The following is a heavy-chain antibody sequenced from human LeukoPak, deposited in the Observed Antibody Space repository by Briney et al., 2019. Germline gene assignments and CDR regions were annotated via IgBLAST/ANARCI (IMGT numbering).Heavy chain of an antibody. V-gene: IGHV3-30*18. CDR1: GFTFSSYG. CDR2: ISYDGSNK. CDR3: AKDPNWGSYRLSSIDY. J-gene: IGHJ4*02. D-gene: IGHD3-16*02. Sequence: GRSLRLSCAASGFTFSSYGIHWVRQDPGKGLEWVAVISYDGSNKYYADSVKGRFTISRDNSKNTLYLQMNSLRAEDTAVYYCAKDPNWGSYRLSSIDYWGQGTLVTVSS.